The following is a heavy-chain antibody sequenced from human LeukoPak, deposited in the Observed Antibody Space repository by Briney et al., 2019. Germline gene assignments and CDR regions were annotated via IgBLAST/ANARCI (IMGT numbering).Heavy chain of an antibody. D-gene: IGHD3-10*01. J-gene: IGHJ6*02. CDR2: IIPIFGTA. V-gene: IGHV1-69*13. CDR3: ARVEIRASSVGSGSYYKISYYYYGMDV. Sequence: ASVKVSCKASGGTFSSYAISWVRQAPGQGLEWMGGIIPIFGTANYAQKFQGRVTITADESTSTAYMELSSLRSEDTAVYYCARVEIRASSVGSGSYYKISYYYYGMDVWGQGTTVTVSS. CDR1: GGTFSSYA.